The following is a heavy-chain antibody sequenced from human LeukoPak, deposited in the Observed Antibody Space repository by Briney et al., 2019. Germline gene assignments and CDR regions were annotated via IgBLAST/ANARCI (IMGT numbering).Heavy chain of an antibody. J-gene: IGHJ4*02. Sequence: PGGSLRLSCAASGFAFSNYWMNWVRQAPGKGLEWVAIIRQDGGEKLYVDSVKGRFTISRDNAKNSLHLQMNSLRAEDTAVYYCVAGSGWLPDYWGRGTQVTVSS. D-gene: IGHD6-19*01. CDR3: VAGSGWLPDY. CDR2: IRQDGGEK. CDR1: GFAFSNYW. V-gene: IGHV3-7*01.